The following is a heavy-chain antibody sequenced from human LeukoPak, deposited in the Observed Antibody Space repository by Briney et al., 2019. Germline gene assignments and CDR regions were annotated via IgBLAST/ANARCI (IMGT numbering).Heavy chain of an antibody. D-gene: IGHD3-10*01. CDR2: IPSSGGTT. CDR1: GFTFSHYG. V-gene: IGHV3-23*01. CDR3: ASHPWGPRSGSYYKYFDY. J-gene: IGHJ4*02. Sequence: HPGGSLRLSCAASGFTFSHYGMSWVRQAPGKGLQWVSGIPSSGGTTYYADSVKGRFTISRDDSKNTLYLQMNSLRAEDTAVYYCASHPWGPRSGSYYKYFDYWGQGTLVTVSS.